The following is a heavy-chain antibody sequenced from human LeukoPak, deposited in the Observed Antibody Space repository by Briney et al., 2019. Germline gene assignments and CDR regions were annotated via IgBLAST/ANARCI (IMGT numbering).Heavy chain of an antibody. J-gene: IGHJ4*02. Sequence: PGGSLRLSCAASGFTFSSYGMAWVRQAPGKGLEWVSSISGSGGDTYYADSVKGHFTISRDNSKNTLYLQINSLRAEDTAVYYCARGRPYSSGWYYFDYWGQGTLVAVSS. CDR1: GFTFSSYG. D-gene: IGHD6-19*01. V-gene: IGHV3-23*01. CDR3: ARGRPYSSGWYYFDY. CDR2: ISGSGGDT.